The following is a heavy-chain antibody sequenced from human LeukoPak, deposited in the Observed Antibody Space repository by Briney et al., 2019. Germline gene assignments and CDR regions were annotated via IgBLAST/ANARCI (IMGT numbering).Heavy chain of an antibody. Sequence: SETLSLTYTVSGGSISSYYWSWIRQPPGKGLEWIGYIYYSGSTNYNPSLKSRVTISVDTSKNKFSLKLSAVTAADTAVYYCARGVHGDYRWYFDLWGRGTLVTVSS. CDR3: ARGVHGDYRWYFDL. J-gene: IGHJ2*01. CDR2: IYYSGST. V-gene: IGHV4-59*01. CDR1: GGSISSYY. D-gene: IGHD4-17*01.